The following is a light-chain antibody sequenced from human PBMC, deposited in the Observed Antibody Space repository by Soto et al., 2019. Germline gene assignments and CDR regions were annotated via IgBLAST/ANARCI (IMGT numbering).Light chain of an antibody. V-gene: IGKV3-20*01. Sequence: EIVLTQSPGTLSLFPGERATLSCRATQSVSSNYLAWYQQKPGQAPRLLIYIASSRATGIPDRFSGSGSGTDFALIISRLEPEDFAVYYCKQYGTSPWTFGQGTKVEIK. CDR3: KQYGTSPWT. CDR2: IAS. J-gene: IGKJ1*01. CDR1: QSVSSNY.